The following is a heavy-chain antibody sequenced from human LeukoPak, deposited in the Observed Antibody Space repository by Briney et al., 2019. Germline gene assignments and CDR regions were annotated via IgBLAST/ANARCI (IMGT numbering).Heavy chain of an antibody. J-gene: IGHJ4*02. CDR1: GGTLSSYA. Sequence: SVKVSCKASGGTLSSYAISWVRQAPGQGIEWMGGIIPIFGTANYAKKSQGRVTITADKSTSTAYMELSSLRSEDTAVYYCAREGVATISGALDYWGQGTLVTVSS. V-gene: IGHV1-69*06. CDR3: AREGVATISGALDY. D-gene: IGHD5-12*01. CDR2: IIPIFGTA.